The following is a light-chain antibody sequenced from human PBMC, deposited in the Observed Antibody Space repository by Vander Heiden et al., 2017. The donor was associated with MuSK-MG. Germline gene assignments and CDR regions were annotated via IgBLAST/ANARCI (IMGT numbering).Light chain of an antibody. CDR1: QSVSSY. J-gene: IGKJ1*01. CDR3: QQHSNWPPA. V-gene: IGKV3-11*01. Sequence: VLTPPPATLSLSPGERATLSCRASQSVSSYLAWYQQKPGQAPRLLIYDASNRATGIPARFSGSGSGTDFTLTISSLEPEDFAVYYCQQHSNWPPAFGQGTKVEIK. CDR2: DAS.